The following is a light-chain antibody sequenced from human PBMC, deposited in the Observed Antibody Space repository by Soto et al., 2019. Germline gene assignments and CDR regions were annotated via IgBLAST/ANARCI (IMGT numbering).Light chain of an antibody. Sequence: QSMLTQPPSVSAAPAQTVTISCSGTSSNIGNNNVLWYQQLPGTAPKLLIYDNNKRPSGIPDRFSGSKSGTSATLGITGLQTGDEADYYCGTWDSGLTAVVFGGGTKLTVL. CDR3: GTWDSGLTAVV. CDR2: DNN. J-gene: IGLJ3*02. CDR1: SSNIGNNN. V-gene: IGLV1-51*01.